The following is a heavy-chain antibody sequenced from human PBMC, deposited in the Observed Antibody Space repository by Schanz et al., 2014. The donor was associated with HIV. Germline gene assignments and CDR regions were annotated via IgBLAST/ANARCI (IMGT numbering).Heavy chain of an antibody. CDR2: IIPIFGTA. CDR1: GGSFSNYA. D-gene: IGHD6-13*01. J-gene: IGHJ4*02. V-gene: IGHV1-69*01. Sequence: QVQLVQSGAEVKMPGSSVKVSCKVSGGSFSNYAISWVRQAPGQGLEWVGGIIPIFGTANYAPKFQGRVTIIADESTSTAYMELSSLRSEDTAVYYCARDSPVAAGTLDYWGQGTLVTVSS. CDR3: ARDSPVAAGTLDY.